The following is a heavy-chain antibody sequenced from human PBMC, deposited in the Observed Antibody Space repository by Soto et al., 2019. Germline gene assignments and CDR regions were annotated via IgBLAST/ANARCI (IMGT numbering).Heavy chain of an antibody. D-gene: IGHD1-1*01. CDR3: ARGGTSGYSMDV. Sequence: QVQLVQSGAEVKKPGSSVKVSCKASGGTFSSYTISWVRQAPGPGLEWMGRIIPILGIANYAQKFQGRVTITPDKTTSTAYMELSSLRSEDTAVYYWARGGTSGYSMDVWGQGTTVTVSS. CDR2: IIPILGIA. J-gene: IGHJ6*02. V-gene: IGHV1-69*02. CDR1: GGTFSSYT.